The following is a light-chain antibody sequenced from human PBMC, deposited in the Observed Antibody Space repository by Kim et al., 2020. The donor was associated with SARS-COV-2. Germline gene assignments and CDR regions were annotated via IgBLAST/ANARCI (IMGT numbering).Light chain of an antibody. CDR1: QSVSTN. CDR3: QQYNNWPPWT. V-gene: IGKV3-15*01. Sequence: EIVMTQSPATLSVSPGERATLSCRASQSVSTNLAWYQQKPGQAPRLLIYGASTRATGIPARFSGSGSGTDFTLTISGLQSEDFAVYYCQQYNNWPPWTFGQGTKVDIK. CDR2: GAS. J-gene: IGKJ1*01.